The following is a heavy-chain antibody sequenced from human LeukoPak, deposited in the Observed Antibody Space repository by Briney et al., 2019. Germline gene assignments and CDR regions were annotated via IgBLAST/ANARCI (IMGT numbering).Heavy chain of an antibody. D-gene: IGHD3-10*01. CDR2: IYPGDSDT. Sequence: GESLKISCKGSGYIFTSYWIGWVRQMPGKGLEWMGIIYPGDSDTRYSPSFQGQVTISADKSISTAYLQWSSLKASDTAMYYCARHGREYYYGSGSRPLDYWGQGTLVTVSS. CDR1: GYIFTSYW. J-gene: IGHJ4*02. V-gene: IGHV5-51*01. CDR3: ARHGREYYYGSGSRPLDY.